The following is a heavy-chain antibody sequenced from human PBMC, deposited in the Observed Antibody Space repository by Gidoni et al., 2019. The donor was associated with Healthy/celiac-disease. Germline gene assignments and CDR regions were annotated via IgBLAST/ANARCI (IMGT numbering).Heavy chain of an antibody. CDR2: SNHSGST. J-gene: IGHJ4*02. V-gene: IGHV4-34*01. Sequence: VQLQPWPAGLFQPSATLSLPCALYGASLTGYYCSWIRQPPGKGLEWIGKSNHSGSTNYNPSLKSRVTRAVDTSKKQCSLKLSSGTAADTAVYYCARGRGYSGYDNLTWFDYWGQGTLVTVSS. CDR1: GASLTGYY. CDR3: ARGRGYSGYDNLTWFDY. D-gene: IGHD5-12*01.